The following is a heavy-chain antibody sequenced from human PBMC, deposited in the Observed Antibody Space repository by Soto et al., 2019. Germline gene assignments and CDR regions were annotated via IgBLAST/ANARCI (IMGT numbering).Heavy chain of an antibody. CDR3: ARSVAVPGSHIDY. V-gene: IGHV4-59*01. CDR1: GGSISGSY. D-gene: IGHD3-10*01. CDR2: VYYTGST. J-gene: IGHJ4*02. Sequence: QVQLQESGPGLVKPSETLSLTCSVSGGSISGSYWSWIRQSPGKGLEWLGYVYYTGSTNYSPSLRDRVRISVDTSKNEFSLRLSSVTAADTAVYFCARSVAVPGSHIDYWGQGTQVTVSS.